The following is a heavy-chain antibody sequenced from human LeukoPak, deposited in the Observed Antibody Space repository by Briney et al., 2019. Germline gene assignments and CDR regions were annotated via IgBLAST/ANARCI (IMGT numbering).Heavy chain of an antibody. D-gene: IGHD3-22*01. CDR3: ARRAYDISGYPDY. Sequence: GGSLTLSWAAAGFTFSSYSMNWVRQAPGRGLEWVSSISSSSSYIYYADSVKGRITISRHNAKSSLYLEMNSLRAEDTAVYYCARRAYDISGYPDYWGQGTLVTVSS. CDR1: GFTFSSYS. V-gene: IGHV3-21*01. CDR2: ISSSSSYI. J-gene: IGHJ4*02.